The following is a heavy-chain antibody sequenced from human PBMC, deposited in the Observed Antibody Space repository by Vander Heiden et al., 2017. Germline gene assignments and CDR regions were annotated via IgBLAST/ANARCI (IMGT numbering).Heavy chain of an antibody. J-gene: IGHJ3*02. D-gene: IGHD3-22*01. CDR2: IIPMFNTP. CDR1: GVTFSSYS. Sequence: QVQLVQSGAEVKKPGSSVKVSCKASGVTFSSYSISWVRQAPGQGLEWMGRIIPMFNTPNYAQKFQGRVTITADESTRTAYMELNSLRSKDTAMYYCARDLPADYYDNSPYRGFDIWGQGTMVTVS. V-gene: IGHV1-69*18. CDR3: ARDLPADYYDNSPYRGFDI.